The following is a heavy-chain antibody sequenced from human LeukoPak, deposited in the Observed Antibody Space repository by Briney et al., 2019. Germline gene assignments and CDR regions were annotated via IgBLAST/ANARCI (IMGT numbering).Heavy chain of an antibody. V-gene: IGHV1-69*04. D-gene: IGHD3-16*02. Sequence: SVKVSCKASGGTFSSYAISWVRQAPGQGLEWMGRIIPILGIANYAQKFQGRVTITADKSTSTAYMELSSLRSEDTAVYYCARLFRGEDRDNWFDPWGQGTLVTVSS. CDR2: IIPILGIA. J-gene: IGHJ5*02. CDR3: ARLFRGEDRDNWFDP. CDR1: GGTFSSYA.